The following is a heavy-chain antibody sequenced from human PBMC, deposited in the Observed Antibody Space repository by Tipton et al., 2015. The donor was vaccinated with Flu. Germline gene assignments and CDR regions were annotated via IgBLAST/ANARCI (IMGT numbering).Heavy chain of an antibody. CDR2: IHYKGTT. CDR3: ARDPHDFWSGYNWFDP. V-gene: IGHV4-59*01. Sequence: TLSLTCTVSGGSLSPYYWNWIRQSPGKGLEWIGYIHYKGTTYYKSSLKSRVTMSVDTSKNVFSLKMVSVTAADTGVYYCARDPHDFWSGYNWFDPWGQGTLVTVSS. CDR1: GGSLSPYY. D-gene: IGHD3-3*01. J-gene: IGHJ5*02.